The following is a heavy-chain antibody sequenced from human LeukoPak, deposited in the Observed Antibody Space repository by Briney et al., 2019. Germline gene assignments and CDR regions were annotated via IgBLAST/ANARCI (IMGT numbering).Heavy chain of an antibody. CDR2: IYTSGST. Sequence: PSETLSLTCTVSGGSISSYYWSWIRQPPGKGLEWIGYIYTSGSTNYNPSLKSRVTISVDTSKNQFSLKLSSVTAADTAVYYCARHAEQLAGWFDPWGQGTLVTVSS. CDR1: GGSISSYY. V-gene: IGHV4-4*09. D-gene: IGHD6-6*01. CDR3: ARHAEQLAGWFDP. J-gene: IGHJ5*02.